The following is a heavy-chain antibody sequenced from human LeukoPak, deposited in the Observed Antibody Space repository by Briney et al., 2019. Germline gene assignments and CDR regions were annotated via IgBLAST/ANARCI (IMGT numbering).Heavy chain of an antibody. V-gene: IGHV3-64*01. CDR2: ISSNGGST. D-gene: IGHD4-17*01. CDR3: AKGYGDLFDY. Sequence: PGGSLRLSCAASGFTFSSYAMHWVRQAPGKGLEYVSAISSNGGSTYYANSVKGRFTISRDNSKNTLYLQMGSLRAEDMAVYYCAKGYGDLFDYWGQGTLVTVSS. J-gene: IGHJ4*02. CDR1: GFTFSSYA.